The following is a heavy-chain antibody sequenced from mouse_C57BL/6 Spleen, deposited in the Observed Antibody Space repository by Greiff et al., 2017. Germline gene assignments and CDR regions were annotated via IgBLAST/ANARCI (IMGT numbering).Heavy chain of an antibody. CDR1: GFTFSSYA. CDR3: ARDRGGYYSWFAY. Sequence: EVQGVESGGGLVKPGGSLKLSCAASGFTFSSYAMSWVRQTPEKRLEWVATISDGGSYTYYPDNVKGRFTISRDNAKNNLYLQMSHLKSEDTAMYYCARDRGGYYSWFAYWGQGTLVTVSA. D-gene: IGHD2-3*01. V-gene: IGHV5-4*01. J-gene: IGHJ3*01. CDR2: ISDGGSYT.